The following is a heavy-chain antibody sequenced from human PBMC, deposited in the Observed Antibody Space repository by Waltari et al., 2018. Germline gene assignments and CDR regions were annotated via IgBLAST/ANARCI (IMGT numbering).Heavy chain of an antibody. V-gene: IGHV4-39*07. D-gene: IGHD2-21*01. CDR2: IYYSGST. J-gene: IGHJ3*02. CDR3: ARVRMVVIAPNLDAFDI. Sequence: QLQLQESGPGLVKPSETLSLTCTVSGGSISSSSYYWGWIRQPPGKGLEWIGSIYYSGSTYYNPSLKSRVTISVDTSKNQFSLKLSSVTAADTAVYYCARVRMVVIAPNLDAFDIWGQGTMVTVSS. CDR1: GGSISSSSYY.